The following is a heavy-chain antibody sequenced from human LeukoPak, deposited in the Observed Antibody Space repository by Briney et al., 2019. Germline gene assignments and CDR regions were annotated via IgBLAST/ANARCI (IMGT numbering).Heavy chain of an antibody. Sequence: PGGSLRLSCAASGFTFSSYAMSWVRQAPGKGLEWVSAISGSGGSTYYADSVKGRFAISRDSAKNSLYLQMNNLRPDDTAVYYCARGATVAGDFDYWGQGTLVTVSS. J-gene: IGHJ4*02. V-gene: IGHV3-23*01. CDR2: ISGSGGST. CDR3: ARGATVAGDFDY. D-gene: IGHD6-19*01. CDR1: GFTFSSYA.